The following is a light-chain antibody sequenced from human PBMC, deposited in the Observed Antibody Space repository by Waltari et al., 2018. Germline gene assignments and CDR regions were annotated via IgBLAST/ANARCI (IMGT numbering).Light chain of an antibody. J-gene: IGLJ2*01. Sequence: QSALTQPASVSGSPGPSITISCSGTSSDVGSHKFFSWFQHHPGKVPKLMIYESSKRPSGVSNRLSGSKSDNMASLTITGLQTEDEADYYCCSYVGGITPFLVFGGGTKVTVL. CDR1: SSDVGSHKF. CDR2: ESS. CDR3: CSYVGGITPFLV. V-gene: IGLV2-23*01.